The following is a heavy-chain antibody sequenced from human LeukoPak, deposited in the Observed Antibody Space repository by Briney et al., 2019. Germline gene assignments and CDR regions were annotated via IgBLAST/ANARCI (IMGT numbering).Heavy chain of an antibody. CDR3: ARSSRGYSYGDFDY. J-gene: IGHJ4*02. Sequence: GGSLRLSCAASGFTVSSNYMSWVRQAPGKRLEWVSVIYSGGSTYYADSVKGRFTISRHNSKNTLYLQMNSLRAEDTAVYYCARSSRGYSYGDFDYWGQGTLVTVSS. D-gene: IGHD5-18*01. V-gene: IGHV3-53*04. CDR1: GFTVSSNY. CDR2: IYSGGST.